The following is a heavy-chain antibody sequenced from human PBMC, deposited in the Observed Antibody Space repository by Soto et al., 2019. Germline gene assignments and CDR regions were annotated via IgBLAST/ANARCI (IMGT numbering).Heavy chain of an antibody. CDR3: ERIAYITKQLDS. D-gene: IGHD6-13*01. Sequence: PGESLRICFRTAGCTFTNYGSCWVLQMPGGGLYCLGLIFPRDFDVRYSPSFECQVTISADRSTATAFLQWRSLEASDSALYFCERIAYITKQLDSRGQGTPVTVPS. CDR1: GCTFTNYG. V-gene: IGHV5-51*01. J-gene: IGHJ5*01. CDR2: IFPRDFDV.